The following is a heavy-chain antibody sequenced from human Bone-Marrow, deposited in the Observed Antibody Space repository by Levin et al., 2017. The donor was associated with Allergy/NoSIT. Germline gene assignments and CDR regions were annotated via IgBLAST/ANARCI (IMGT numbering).Heavy chain of an antibody. V-gene: IGHV3-15*01. CDR1: GFTFNIAW. D-gene: IGHD6-13*01. CDR3: TADGSSWYEGEYYFDS. Sequence: PGESLKISCAASGFTFNIAWMSWVRQAPGKGLEWLGRIRSKNDGGTTDYAAPVKGRFSISRDDSKNTLYLQMNSLKIEDTAVYYCTADGSSWYEGEYYFDSWGQGTLVTVSS. CDR2: IRSKNDGGTT. J-gene: IGHJ4*02.